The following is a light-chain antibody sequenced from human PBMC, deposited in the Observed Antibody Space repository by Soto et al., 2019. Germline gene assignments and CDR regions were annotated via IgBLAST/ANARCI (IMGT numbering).Light chain of an antibody. CDR1: NSDIGAYNY. Sequence: QSALTQPASVSGSPGQSITISCTGTNSDIGAYNYVSWYQQHPGKAPKLMIYGVSNRPSGVSNRFSGSKSDNTASLTISGLQAEDEGDYYCNSYTGTSAWVFGGGTKLTVL. CDR2: GVS. CDR3: NSYTGTSAWV. V-gene: IGLV2-14*01. J-gene: IGLJ3*02.